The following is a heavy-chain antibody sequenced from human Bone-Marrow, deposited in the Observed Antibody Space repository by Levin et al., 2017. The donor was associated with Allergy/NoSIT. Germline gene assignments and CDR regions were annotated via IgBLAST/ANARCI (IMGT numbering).Heavy chain of an antibody. CDR3: AREARSSSGAHRYFDY. CDR1: GDSVTSGSYY. Sequence: SETLSLTCTVSGDSVTSGSYYWSWIRQSPGKGLQWIGCIYNSGSTKYNPSLKSRVTISVDTSKNQFSLKLSSVTAADTAVFYCAREARSSSGAHRYFDYWGQGTLVTVSS. J-gene: IGHJ4*02. V-gene: IGHV4-61*01. D-gene: IGHD6-6*01. CDR2: IYNSGST.